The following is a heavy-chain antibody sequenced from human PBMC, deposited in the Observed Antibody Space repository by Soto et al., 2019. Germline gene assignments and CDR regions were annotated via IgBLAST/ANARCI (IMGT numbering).Heavy chain of an antibody. J-gene: IGHJ4*02. Sequence: EVQLVESGGGLVQPGGSLRLSCAASGFTVSSNYMSWVRQAPGKGLEWLSVLYSAGNTYYADSVKGRFTVSRNNSDNTLSLQMDSLRADDTAVYYCEHGGTCFDYWGEGTMVIVSS. CDR2: LYSAGNT. V-gene: IGHV3-53*04. CDR1: GFTVSSNY. CDR3: EHGGTCFDY.